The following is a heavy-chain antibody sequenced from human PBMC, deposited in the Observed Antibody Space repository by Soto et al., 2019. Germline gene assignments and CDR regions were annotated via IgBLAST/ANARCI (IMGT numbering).Heavy chain of an antibody. V-gene: IGHV3-30-3*01. D-gene: IGHD3-3*01. J-gene: IGHJ4*02. Sequence: LRLSCAASGFTFSSYAMHWVRQAPGKGLEWVAVISYDGSNKYYADSVKGRFTISRGNSKNTLYLQMNSLRAEDTAVYYCARDFGGTGLEDYWGKGTLVTVSS. CDR2: ISYDGSNK. CDR1: GFTFSSYA. CDR3: ARDFGGTGLEDY.